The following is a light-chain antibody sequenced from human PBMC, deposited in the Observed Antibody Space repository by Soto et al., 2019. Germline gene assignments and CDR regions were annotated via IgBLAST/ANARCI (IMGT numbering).Light chain of an antibody. J-gene: IGKJ1*01. CDR2: GTS. V-gene: IGKV3-20*01. Sequence: EIVLTQSPGTLSLSPGERATLSCRASQSVSSKYLAWYQQKPGQAPRVLIYGTSIRASGVPERFSGGGSGTDFTLTITRLEPEDFAVYYCQQYEAVVTFGQGTKVDIK. CDR1: QSVSSKY. CDR3: QQYEAVVT.